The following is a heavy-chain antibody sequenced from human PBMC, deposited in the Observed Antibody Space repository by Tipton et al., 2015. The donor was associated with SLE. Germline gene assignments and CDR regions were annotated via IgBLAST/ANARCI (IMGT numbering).Heavy chain of an antibody. Sequence: SLRLSCAASGFTFSSYWMHWVRQAPGKGLVWVSRINSDRSSTSYADSVKGRFTISRDNSKNTLYLQMNSLRAEDTAVYYCARDVLRENWYFDLWGRGTLVTVSS. CDR2: INSDRSST. J-gene: IGHJ2*01. D-gene: IGHD3-10*01. CDR1: GFTFSSYW. CDR3: ARDVLRENWYFDL. V-gene: IGHV3-74*01.